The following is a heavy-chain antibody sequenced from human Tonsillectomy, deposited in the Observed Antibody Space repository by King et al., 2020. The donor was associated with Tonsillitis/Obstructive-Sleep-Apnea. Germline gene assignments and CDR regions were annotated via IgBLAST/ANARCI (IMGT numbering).Heavy chain of an antibody. V-gene: IGHV4-59*01. CDR2: FYYSGST. Sequence: VQLQESGPGLVKPSETLSLTCTVSGGSISSYYWTWIRQPPGKGLEWIGYFYYSGSTNYNPSLKSRVTISVDTSKNQFSLKLSSVTAADTAVYYCARGVATPRGWFDPWGRGTLVTVSS. J-gene: IGHJ5*02. CDR3: ARGVATPRGWFDP. D-gene: IGHD6-6*01. CDR1: GGSISSYY.